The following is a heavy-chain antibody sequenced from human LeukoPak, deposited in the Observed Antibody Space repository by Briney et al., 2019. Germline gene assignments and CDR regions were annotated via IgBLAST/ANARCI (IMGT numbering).Heavy chain of an antibody. CDR3: ARQYDFWSGDNSDY. V-gene: IGHV4-39*01. Sequence: SETLSLTCTVSGGPISSSSYYWGWVRQPPGKGLEGNVSLYYSGNTYYNLTLRSRVTIAVATSKNQLSLKLSTVPAADTAVYYCARQYDFWSGDNSDYWGQGTLVTVSS. CDR2: LYYSGNT. J-gene: IGHJ4*02. CDR1: GGPISSSSYY. D-gene: IGHD3-3*01.